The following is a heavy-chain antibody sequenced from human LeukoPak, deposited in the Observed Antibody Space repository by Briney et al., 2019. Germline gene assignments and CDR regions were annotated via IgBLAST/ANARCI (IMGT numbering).Heavy chain of an antibody. Sequence: SETLSLTCTVSGGSISSSSYYWGWIRQPPGKGLEWIGSIYYSGSTYYNPSLKSRVTISVDTSKNQFSLKLSSVTAADTAVYYCARDSIGGSNDYWGQGTLVTVSS. D-gene: IGHD1-26*01. CDR3: ARDSIGGSNDY. CDR1: GGSISSSSYY. J-gene: IGHJ4*02. CDR2: IYYSGST. V-gene: IGHV4-39*07.